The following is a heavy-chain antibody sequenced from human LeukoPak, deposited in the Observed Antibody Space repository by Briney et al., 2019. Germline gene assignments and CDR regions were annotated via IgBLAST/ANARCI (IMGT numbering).Heavy chain of an antibody. CDR1: GESFSGYY. V-gene: IGHV4-34*01. Sequence: SETLSLTCAVYGESFSGYYWSWIRKPPGKGLEWIGEINHSGSTNYNPSLKSRVTISVDTSKNQFSLKLSSVTAADTAVYYCARSGPACNYWGQGTLVTVSS. J-gene: IGHJ4*02. CDR3: ARSGPACNY. D-gene: IGHD3-3*01. CDR2: INHSGST.